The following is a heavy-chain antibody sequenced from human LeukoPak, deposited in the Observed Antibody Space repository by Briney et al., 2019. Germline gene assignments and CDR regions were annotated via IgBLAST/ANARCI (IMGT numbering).Heavy chain of an antibody. D-gene: IGHD5-18*01. Sequence: ASVKVSCKVSGYTLTELSMHWLRQAPGKGLEWMGGFDPEDGETIYAQKFQGRVTMTEDTSTDTAYMELSSLRSEDTAVYYCTRLGGYGLHNWFDPWGQGTLVTVSS. J-gene: IGHJ5*02. CDR3: TRLGGYGLHNWFDP. CDR2: FDPEDGET. CDR1: GYTLTELS. V-gene: IGHV1-24*01.